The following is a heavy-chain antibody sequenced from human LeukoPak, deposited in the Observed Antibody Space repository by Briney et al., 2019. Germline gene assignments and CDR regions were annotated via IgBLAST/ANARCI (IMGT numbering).Heavy chain of an antibody. V-gene: IGHV1-2*06. D-gene: IGHD3-10*01. Sequence: ASVKVSCKASGYTFIDYYMHWVRQAPGQGLEWMGRINPSSGGTNYAQKFQGRVTMTRDTSISTAYMELSRLRSDDTAVYYCARSPGYYGSGSAFDYWGQGTLVTVSS. CDR1: GYTFIDYY. CDR2: INPSSGGT. CDR3: ARSPGYYGSGSAFDY. J-gene: IGHJ4*02.